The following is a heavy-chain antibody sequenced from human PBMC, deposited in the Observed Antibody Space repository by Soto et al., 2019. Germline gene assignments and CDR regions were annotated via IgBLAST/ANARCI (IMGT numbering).Heavy chain of an antibody. CDR3: GREGGSGSSFPI. CDR2: ISSSGSYI. D-gene: IGHD3-10*01. CDR1: GFSFSSYS. Sequence: PGGSLRLSCAASGFSFSSYSMNWVRQAPGKGLEWVSSISSSGSYIYYADSLKGRFTISRDNAKNSLYLQMNSLRAEDTAVYYCGREGGSGSSFPIWGQGTLVTVSS. V-gene: IGHV3-21*01. J-gene: IGHJ4*02.